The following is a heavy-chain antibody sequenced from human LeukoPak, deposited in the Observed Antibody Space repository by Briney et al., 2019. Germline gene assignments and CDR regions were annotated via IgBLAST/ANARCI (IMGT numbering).Heavy chain of an antibody. V-gene: IGHV4-39*02. CDR2: IYYSGST. Sequence: KPSENLSLTCTVSGGSISSSTYYWGWIRQPPGKGPGWVGTIYYSGSTYYNPSLKSRVTISGDASKNHFSLNLTSMTAADTAVYYCARLPKGLYDYAHWGQGTLVTVSS. J-gene: IGHJ4*02. CDR3: ARLPKGLYDYAH. D-gene: IGHD4/OR15-4a*01. CDR1: GGSISSSTYY.